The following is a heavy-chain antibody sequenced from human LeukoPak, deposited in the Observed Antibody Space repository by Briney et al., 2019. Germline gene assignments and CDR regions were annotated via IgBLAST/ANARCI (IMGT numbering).Heavy chain of an antibody. J-gene: IGHJ4*02. D-gene: IGHD4-17*01. V-gene: IGHV3-74*01. CDR1: GFTFSSYW. CDR3: AKDGREYGDYACDY. CDR2: INSDGSSI. Sequence: GGSLRLSCAASGFTFSSYWMHWVRQGPEKGLMWVSRINSDGSSISYADSVKGRFTISRDNAKNTLYLQMNSLRVEDTAVYYCAKDGREYGDYACDYWGQGTLVTVSS.